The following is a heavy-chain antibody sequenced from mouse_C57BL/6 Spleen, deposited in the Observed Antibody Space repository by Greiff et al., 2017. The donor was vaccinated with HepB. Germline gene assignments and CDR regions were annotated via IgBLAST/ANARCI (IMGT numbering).Heavy chain of an antibody. D-gene: IGHD1-1*01. CDR3: ARGYYGSSDYYAMDY. CDR2: IHPNSGST. J-gene: IGHJ4*01. Sequence: QVQLQQPGAELVKPGASVKLSCKASGYTFTSYWMHWVKQRPGQGLEWIGMIHPNSGSTNYNEKFKSKATLTVDKSSSTAYMQLSSLTSEDSAVDYCARGYYGSSDYYAMDYWGQGTSVTVSS. CDR1: GYTFTSYW. V-gene: IGHV1-64*01.